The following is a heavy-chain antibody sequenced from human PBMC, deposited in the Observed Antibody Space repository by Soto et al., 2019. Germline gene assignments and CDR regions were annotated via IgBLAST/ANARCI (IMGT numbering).Heavy chain of an antibody. CDR3: TTDIGYSSSTSCLNWFGP. J-gene: IGHJ5*02. Sequence: PGGSLRLSCAASGFTFSNAWMSWVPQAPGKGLEWVGRIKSKTDGGTTDYAAPVKGRFTISRDDSKNTLYLQMNSLKTEDTAVYYCTTDIGYSSSTSCLNWFGPWGKGTLVTVSS. CDR2: IKSKTDGGTT. D-gene: IGHD2-2*01. V-gene: IGHV3-15*01. CDR1: GFTFSNAW.